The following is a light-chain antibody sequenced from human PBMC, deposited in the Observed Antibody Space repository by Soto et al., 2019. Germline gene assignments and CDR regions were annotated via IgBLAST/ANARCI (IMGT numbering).Light chain of an antibody. CDR2: EVS. CDR1: SSDVGGYDY. Sequence: QSALTQPASVSGSPGQSITISCTGTSSDVGGYDYVSWYQQLPGKAPKVMIYEVSNRPSGVSDRFSGSKSGNTASLTISGLQPEDEGDYYCTSYRSSTTPVVFGGGTKLTVL. J-gene: IGLJ2*01. CDR3: TSYRSSTTPVV. V-gene: IGLV2-14*01.